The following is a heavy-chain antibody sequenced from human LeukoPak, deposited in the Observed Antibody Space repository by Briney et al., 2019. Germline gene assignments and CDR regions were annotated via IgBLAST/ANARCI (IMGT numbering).Heavy chain of an antibody. CDR2: ASGSGGST. CDR1: GFTFSSYA. V-gene: IGHV3-23*01. J-gene: IGHJ4*02. CDR3: AKGSIGYFDY. Sequence: GGSLRLSCAASGFTFSSYAMSWVRQAPGKGLEWVSSASGSGGSTYYADSVKGRFTISRDNSKNTLYLQMNSLRAEDTAVYYCAKGSIGYFDYWGQGTLVTVSS. D-gene: IGHD2-2*01.